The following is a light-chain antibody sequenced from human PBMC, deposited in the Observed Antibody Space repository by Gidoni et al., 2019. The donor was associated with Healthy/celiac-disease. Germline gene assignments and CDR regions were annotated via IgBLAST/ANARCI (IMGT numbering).Light chain of an antibody. CDR1: QSISSY. J-gene: IGKJ4*02. V-gene: IGKV1D-8*03. CDR2: AAS. Sequence: VIWMTQSPSLLSASIGDRVTISCRMSQSISSYLDWYQQKPGKAPELLIYAASTLQSGVPSRFSGSGSGTDFTLTISCLQSEDFATYYCQQYYSIPPAFGGGTKVEIK. CDR3: QQYYSIPPA.